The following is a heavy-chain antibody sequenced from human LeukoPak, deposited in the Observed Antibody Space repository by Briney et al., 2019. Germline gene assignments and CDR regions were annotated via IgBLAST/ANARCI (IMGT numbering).Heavy chain of an antibody. CDR2: INAGNGNT. D-gene: IGHD2-15*01. CDR3: ASGHMGYCRGGSCLDY. CDR1: GYTFTSYA. Sequence: ASVKVSCKASGYTFTSYAMHWVRQAPGQRLEWMGWINAGNGNTKYSQKFQGRVTITRDTSASTAYMELSSLRSEDTAVYYCASGHMGYCRGGSCLDYWAREPLSPSPQ. V-gene: IGHV1-3*01. J-gene: IGHJ4*02.